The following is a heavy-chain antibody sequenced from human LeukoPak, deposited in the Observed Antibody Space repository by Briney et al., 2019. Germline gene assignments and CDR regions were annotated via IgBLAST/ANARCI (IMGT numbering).Heavy chain of an antibody. J-gene: IGHJ6*01. CDR3: ARGWCGFSRNYYYGMDV. D-gene: IGHD2-8*02. V-gene: IGHV1-8*01. Sequence: ASVKLSCKASGYTFTSYDINWVRQAPGQGLEWKGLMNPNSGNTGYAQKFQGRVTMTRYTSISTVSMELSSLRSEDTAVYYCARGWCGFSRNYYYGMDVSGEGTTVTVSS. CDR2: MNPNSGNT. CDR1: GYTFTSYD.